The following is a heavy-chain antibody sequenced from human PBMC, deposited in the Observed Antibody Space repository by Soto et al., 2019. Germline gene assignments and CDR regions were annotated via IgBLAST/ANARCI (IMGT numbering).Heavy chain of an antibody. Sequence: PXETLCLTCTVAGGSISSYYWSWIRQPPGRGLDWIGYIYYSGSTNYNPSLKSRVTISVDTSKNHFSLKLSSVTAADTAVYYCARVATWLGCPRFDYWGQGTLVTVSS. D-gene: IGHD6-19*01. CDR3: ARVATWLGCPRFDY. CDR1: GGSISSYY. J-gene: IGHJ4*02. CDR2: IYYSGST. V-gene: IGHV4-59*01.